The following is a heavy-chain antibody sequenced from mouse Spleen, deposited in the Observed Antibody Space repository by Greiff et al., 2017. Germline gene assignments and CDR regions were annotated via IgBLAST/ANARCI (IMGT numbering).Heavy chain of an antibody. D-gene: IGHD2-14*01. CDR1: GFSLSTSGMG. CDR3: ARRGRYDGAWFAY. J-gene: IGHJ3*01. V-gene: IGHV8-12*01. CDR2: IYWDDDK. Sequence: LQQSGPGILQPSQTLSLTCSFSGFSLSTSGMGVSWIRQPSGKGLEWLAHIYWDDDKRYNPSLKSRLTISKDTSRNQVFLKITSVDTADTATYYCARRGRYDGAWFAYWGQGTLVTVSA.